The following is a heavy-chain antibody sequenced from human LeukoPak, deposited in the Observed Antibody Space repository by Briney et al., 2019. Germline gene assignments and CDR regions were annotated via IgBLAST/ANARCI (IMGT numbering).Heavy chain of an antibody. J-gene: IGHJ4*02. D-gene: IGHD6-13*01. V-gene: IGHV3-23*01. CDR3: ARWQQQQVAPDY. Sequence: GGSLRLSCAASGFTFSSYGMSWVRQAPGKGLEWVSAISGSGGSTYYADSVKGRFTISRDNAKNSLYLQMNSLRAEDTAVYYCARWQQQQVAPDYWGQGTLVTVSS. CDR1: GFTFSSYG. CDR2: ISGSGGST.